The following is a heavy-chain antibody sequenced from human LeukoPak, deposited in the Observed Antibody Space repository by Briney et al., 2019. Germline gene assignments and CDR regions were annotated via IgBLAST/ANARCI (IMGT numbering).Heavy chain of an antibody. V-gene: IGHV4-31*03. D-gene: IGHD2-2*01. J-gene: IGHJ4*02. CDR1: GGSISGSSYY. CDR3: ASTSYNYYFDY. Sequence: SETLSLTCTVSGGSISGSSYYWSWIRQHPGKGLEWIGYIYYSGSTYYNPSLKSRLTISVDTSKNQFSLKLSSVTAADTAVYYCASTSYNYYFDYWGQGTLVTVSS. CDR2: IYYSGST.